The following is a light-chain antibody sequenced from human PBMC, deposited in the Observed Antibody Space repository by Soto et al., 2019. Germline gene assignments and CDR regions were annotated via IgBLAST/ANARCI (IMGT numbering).Light chain of an antibody. CDR2: DAS. CDR1: HNINKW. J-gene: IGKJ1*01. CDR3: QQRSDWPPT. Sequence: DIQRTQCPSTLSASVGDRVTITCRASHNINKWLAWYQQKPGKAPKLLIFDASSLESGVPSRFSGSGSGTDFTLTISSLETEDFAVYYCQQRSDWPPTFGQGTKVDIK. V-gene: IGKV1-5*01.